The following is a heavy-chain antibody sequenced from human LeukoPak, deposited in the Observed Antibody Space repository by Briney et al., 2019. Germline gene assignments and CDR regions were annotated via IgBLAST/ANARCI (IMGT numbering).Heavy chain of an antibody. CDR1: GFTFSSYA. CDR2: ISGSADST. CDR3: AKGRGFCSGGSCYYYYYIDV. J-gene: IGHJ6*03. Sequence: GGSLRLACAASGFTFSSYAMSCVRQAPGEGLEWVAGISGSADSTYYADSVKGRFTISRDNSKNTLFLQMNSLRAEDTALYYCAKGRGFCSGGSCYYYYYIDVWGKGTTVTVSS. D-gene: IGHD2-15*01. V-gene: IGHV3-23*01.